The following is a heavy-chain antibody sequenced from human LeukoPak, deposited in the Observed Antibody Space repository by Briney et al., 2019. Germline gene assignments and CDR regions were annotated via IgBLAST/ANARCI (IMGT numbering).Heavy chain of an antibody. CDR2: IYYSGST. CDR3: ARDFDFNY. D-gene: IGHD3-9*01. CDR1: GASISSYY. J-gene: IGHJ4*02. Sequence: SETLSLTCTVSGASISSYYWSWIRQPPGKGLEWIGYIYYSGSTNYNPSLKSRVTISVDTSKNQFSLKLSSVTAADTAVYYCARDFDFNYWGQGTLVTVSS. V-gene: IGHV4-59*01.